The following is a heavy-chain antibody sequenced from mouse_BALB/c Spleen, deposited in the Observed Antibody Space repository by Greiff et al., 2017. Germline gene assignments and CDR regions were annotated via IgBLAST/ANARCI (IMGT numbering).Heavy chain of an antibody. J-gene: IGHJ3*01. D-gene: IGHD2-10*01. CDR3: ARGGAYYRRFAY. V-gene: IGHV5-4*02. CDR2: ISDGGSYT. CDR1: GFTFSDYY. Sequence: EVKLMESGGGLVKPGGSLKLSCAASGFTFSDYYMYWVRQTPEKRLEWVATISDGGSYTYYPDSVKGRFTISRDNAKNNLYLQMSSLKSEDTAMYYCARGGAYYRRFAYWGQGTLVTVSA.